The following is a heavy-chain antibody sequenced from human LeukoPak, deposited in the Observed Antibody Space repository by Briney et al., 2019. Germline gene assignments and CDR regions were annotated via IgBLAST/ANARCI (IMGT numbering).Heavy chain of an antibody. CDR2: IYSGGTT. V-gene: IGHV3-53*01. CDR1: GFSVSSKY. Sequence: GGSLRLSCAASGFSVSSKYMSWVRQPAGKGLEWVSVIYSGGTTFYAGSVKGRFTISRDNSKNTLYLQMNSLIRDDTAVYYCTKLKGWYGDGYFDYWGPGILVTVSS. J-gene: IGHJ4*02. D-gene: IGHD6-19*01. CDR3: TKLKGWYGDGYFDY.